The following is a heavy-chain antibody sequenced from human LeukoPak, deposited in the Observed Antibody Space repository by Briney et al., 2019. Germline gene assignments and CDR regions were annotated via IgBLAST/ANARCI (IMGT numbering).Heavy chain of an antibody. CDR2: IQYDGSTK. CDR3: ARVFGPVYYYDSSGIDY. V-gene: IGHV3-30*02. D-gene: IGHD3-22*01. J-gene: IGHJ4*02. CDR1: GFTFSDYG. Sequence: PGGSLRLSCAASGFTFSDYGMHWVRQAPGKGLDWVAFIQYDGSTKSYADSVKGRFTISRDNAKNSLYLQMNSLRVEDTAVYYCARVFGPVYYYDSSGIDYWGQGNLVTVSS.